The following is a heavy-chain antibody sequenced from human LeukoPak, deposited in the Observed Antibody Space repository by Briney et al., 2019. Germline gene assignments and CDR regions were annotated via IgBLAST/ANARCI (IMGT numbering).Heavy chain of an antibody. J-gene: IGHJ5*02. Sequence: GGSLRLSCAASGFTFSSYWMSWVRQAPGKGLEWVANIKQDGSEKYYVDSVKGRSTISRDNAKNSLYLQMNSLRAEDTAVYYCARDPLVVPAAIPSDWFDPWGQGTLVTVSS. CDR3: ARDPLVVPAAIPSDWFDP. CDR1: GFTFSSYW. CDR2: IKQDGSEK. D-gene: IGHD2-2*02. V-gene: IGHV3-7*01.